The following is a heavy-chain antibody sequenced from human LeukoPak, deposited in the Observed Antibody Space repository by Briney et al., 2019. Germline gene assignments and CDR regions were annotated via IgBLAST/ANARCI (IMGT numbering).Heavy chain of an antibody. D-gene: IGHD6-6*01. V-gene: IGHV4-59*01. CDR3: AXXXSSSVGLSDY. J-gene: IGHJ4*02. CDR1: GGSISSYY. CDR2: IYYSGST. Sequence: SETLSLTCTVSGGSISSYYWSWIRQPPGKRLEWIRYIYYSGSTNYNPSLKSRVTISLGTSKNQFSLKLSSVTAADTAVYYCAXXXSSSVGLSDYWGQGTLVTVSS.